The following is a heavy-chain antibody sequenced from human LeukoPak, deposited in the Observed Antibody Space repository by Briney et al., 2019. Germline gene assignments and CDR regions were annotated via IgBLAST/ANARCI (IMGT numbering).Heavy chain of an antibody. Sequence: PGGSLRLSCAASGFTFSSYSMNWVRQAPGKGLEWVSSISSSSSYIYYADSVKGRFTISRDNAKNSLYLQMNSLRAEDTAFYYCARDDLPHRNWFDPWGQGTLVTVSS. CDR2: ISSSSSYI. J-gene: IGHJ5*02. V-gene: IGHV3-21*04. D-gene: IGHD3-3*01. CDR1: GFTFSSYS. CDR3: ARDDLPHRNWFDP.